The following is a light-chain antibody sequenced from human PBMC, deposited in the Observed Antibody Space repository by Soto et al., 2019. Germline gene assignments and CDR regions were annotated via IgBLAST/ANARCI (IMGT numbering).Light chain of an antibody. CDR2: KVS. CDR1: QSLVYSDGVTS. CDR3: LQAKHWPLT. Sequence: DVVMTQSPLSLPVTLGQTASISCRSSQSLVYSDGVTSLSWCQQRPGQSPRHLIYKVSTRDSVVTDRFGGSGRCSDFTLRIRSVQAKDVRVYYCLQAKHWPLTLGGGTKVEIK. J-gene: IGKJ4*01. V-gene: IGKV2-30*01.